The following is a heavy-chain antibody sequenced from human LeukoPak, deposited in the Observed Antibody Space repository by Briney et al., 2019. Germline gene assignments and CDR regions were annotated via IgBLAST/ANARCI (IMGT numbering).Heavy chain of an antibody. CDR1: GYRFTSYW. D-gene: IGHD6-13*01. CDR3: ARQEDQYISSWYYFDY. CDR2: IYPSDSDT. J-gene: IGHJ4*02. V-gene: IGHV5-51*01. Sequence: GESLKISCKGSGYRFTSYWIGWVRQMPGKGLEWMGIIYPSDSDTRYSPSFQGQVSISADKSISAAYLQWSSLKASDTAMYYCARQEDQYISSWYYFDYWGQGTLVTVSS.